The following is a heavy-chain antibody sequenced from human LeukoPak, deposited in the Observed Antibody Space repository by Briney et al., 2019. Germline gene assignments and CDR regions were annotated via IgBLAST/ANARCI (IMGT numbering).Heavy chain of an antibody. CDR2: IRYDGSNK. J-gene: IGHJ4*02. CDR3: AKDLKVTTNYFDY. CDR1: GFTFSSYG. Sequence: GGSLRLSCAASGFTFSSYGMHWVRQAPGKGLEWVAFIRYDGSNKYYADSVKGRFTISGDNSKNTLYLQMNSLRAEDTAVYYCAKDLKVTTNYFDYWGQGTLVTVSS. D-gene: IGHD4-11*01. V-gene: IGHV3-30*02.